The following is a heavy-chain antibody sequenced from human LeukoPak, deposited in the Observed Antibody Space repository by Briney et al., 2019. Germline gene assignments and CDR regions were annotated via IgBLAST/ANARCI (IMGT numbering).Heavy chain of an antibody. Sequence: GGSLRLSCAASGFTFSRYWMHWVRQAPGKGLEWVSGINWNGGSTGYADSVKGRFTISRDNSKNALYLQMNSLRAEDTAVHYCAKDGYEWGQGTLVTVSS. D-gene: IGHD3-22*01. V-gene: IGHV3-23*01. J-gene: IGHJ4*02. CDR2: INWNGGST. CDR3: AKDGYE. CDR1: GFTFSRYW.